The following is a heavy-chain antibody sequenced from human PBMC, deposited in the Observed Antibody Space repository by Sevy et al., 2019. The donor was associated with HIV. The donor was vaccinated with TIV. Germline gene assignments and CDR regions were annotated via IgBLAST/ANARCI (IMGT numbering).Heavy chain of an antibody. V-gene: IGHV3-23*01. CDR3: AREGCTKPHDY. J-gene: IGHJ4*02. D-gene: IGHD2-8*01. CDR2: LSFGCGEI. CDR1: GFTFSKYS. Sequence: RGGSLRLSCAASGFTFSKYSMSWVRQPPGKGLEWVSTLSFGCGEINHADSVKGRLTISRDNSKNSLYLQMNNLRAEDTAVYYCAREGCTKPHDYWGQGTLVTVSS.